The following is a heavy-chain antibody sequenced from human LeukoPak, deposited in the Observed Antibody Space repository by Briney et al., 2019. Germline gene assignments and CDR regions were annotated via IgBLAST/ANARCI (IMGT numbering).Heavy chain of an antibody. D-gene: IGHD3-3*01. CDR1: GYTFTGYY. Sequence: ASVKVSCKASGYTFTGYYMRWVRQAPGQGLEWMGRINPNSGGTNYAQKFQGRVTMTRDTSLSTAYMELSRLRSDDTAVYYCARGSTSMYYDFWSGYFSPDYWGQGTLVTVSS. CDR2: INPNSGGT. J-gene: IGHJ4*02. V-gene: IGHV1-2*06. CDR3: ARGSTSMYYDFWSGYFSPDY.